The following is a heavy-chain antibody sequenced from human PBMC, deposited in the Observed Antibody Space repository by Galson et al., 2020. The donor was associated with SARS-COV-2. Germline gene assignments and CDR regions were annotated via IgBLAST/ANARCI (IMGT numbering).Heavy chain of an antibody. D-gene: IGHD5-12*01. CDR1: GGSISSHY. Sequence: SETLSLTCTVSGGSISSHYWTWIRQPPGKGLEWIGYIHYSGSTNYNPSLKSRLTISIDTSKNQFSLKLTSVTAADAAIYYCARGKATRGGYNYWGQGTLVTVSS. J-gene: IGHJ4*02. CDR3: ARGKATRGGYNY. V-gene: IGHV4-59*11. CDR2: IHYSGST.